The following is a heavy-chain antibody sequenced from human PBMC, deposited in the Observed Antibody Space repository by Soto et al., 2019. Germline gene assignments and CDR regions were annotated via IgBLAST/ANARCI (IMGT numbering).Heavy chain of an antibody. CDR2: ISRGGSTI. V-gene: IGHV3-11*01. CDR3: ARLRSGYDLDS. J-gene: IGHJ4*02. D-gene: IGHD5-12*01. Sequence: GGSLRLSCAASGFTFSDYYMSWIRQAPGKGLEWVSYISRGGSTIYYADSVKGRFTISRDNAKNSLYLQMNSLGAEDTAVYFCARLRSGYDLDSWGQGTLVTVSS. CDR1: GFTFSDYY.